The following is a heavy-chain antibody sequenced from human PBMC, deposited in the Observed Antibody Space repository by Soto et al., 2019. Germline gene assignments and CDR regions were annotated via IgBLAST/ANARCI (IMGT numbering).Heavy chain of an antibody. J-gene: IGHJ4*02. V-gene: IGHV4-59*01. D-gene: IGHD4-17*01. CDR3: ARRYGASFDY. CDR2: IYYSGST. Sequence: SETLSLTCTVSGGSISSYYWSWIRQPPGKGLEWIGYIYYSGSTNYNPSLKSRVTISVDTSKNHFSLKLSSVTAADTAVYYCARRYGASFDYWGQGTLVTSPQ. CDR1: GGSISSYY.